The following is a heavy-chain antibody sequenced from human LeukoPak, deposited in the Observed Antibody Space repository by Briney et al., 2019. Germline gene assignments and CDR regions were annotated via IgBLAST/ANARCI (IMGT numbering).Heavy chain of an antibody. CDR1: GSSFTSYW. Sequence: PGESLEISYQGSGSSFTSYWIGWVRQMPGKGLEWMGIIYPGDSDTRYSPSFQGQVTISADKSISTAYLQWSSLKASDTAMYYCARHRDYDTCDYWGQGTLVTVSS. V-gene: IGHV5-51*01. J-gene: IGHJ4*02. CDR3: ARHRDYDTCDY. CDR2: IYPGDSDT. D-gene: IGHD5-12*01.